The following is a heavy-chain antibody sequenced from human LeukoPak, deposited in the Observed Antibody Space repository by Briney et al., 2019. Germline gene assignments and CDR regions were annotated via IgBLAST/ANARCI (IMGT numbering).Heavy chain of an antibody. CDR3: AKDLEYYYGSGSLYYYYYYMDV. CDR2: ISYDGSNK. V-gene: IGHV3-30*18. Sequence: GRSLRLSCAASGFTFSSYGMHWVRQAPGKGLEWVAVISYDGSNKYYADSVKGRFTISRDNSKNTLYLQMNSLRTEDTAVYYCAKDLEYYYGSGSLYYYYYYMDVWGKGTTVTVSS. CDR1: GFTFSSYG. J-gene: IGHJ6*03. D-gene: IGHD3-10*01.